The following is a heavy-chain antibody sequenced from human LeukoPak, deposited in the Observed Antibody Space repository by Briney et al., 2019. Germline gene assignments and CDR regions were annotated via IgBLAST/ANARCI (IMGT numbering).Heavy chain of an antibody. CDR1: GGSISSSGYY. CDR3: ARSAAVGAVARFDY. CDR2: MYYSGST. Sequence: SETLSLTCTVSGGSISSSGYYWVWIRQPPGRGLECPGSMYYSGSTYYTPSLKSRVTIPVDTSKSQFSLKLSSVTAADRAVYFCARSAAVGAVARFDYWGQGTLVTVSS. D-gene: IGHD6-19*01. J-gene: IGHJ4*02. V-gene: IGHV4-39*01.